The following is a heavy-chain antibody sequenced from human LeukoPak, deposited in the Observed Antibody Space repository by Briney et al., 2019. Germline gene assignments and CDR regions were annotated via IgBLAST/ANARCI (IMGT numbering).Heavy chain of an antibody. V-gene: IGHV3-30-3*01. D-gene: IGHD4-17*01. J-gene: IGHJ3*02. CDR2: ISYDGSNK. CDR3: ARAYGVINASDI. CDR1: GFTFSSYA. Sequence: PGGSLRLSCAASGFTFSSYAMHWVRQAPGKGLEWVAVISYDGSNKYYADSVKGRFTISRDNSKNTLYLQMNSLRAGDTAVYYCARAYGVINASDIWGQGTMVTVSS.